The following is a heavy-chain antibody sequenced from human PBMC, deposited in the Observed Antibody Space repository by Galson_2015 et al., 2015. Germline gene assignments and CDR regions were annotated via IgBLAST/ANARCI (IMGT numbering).Heavy chain of an antibody. D-gene: IGHD1-26*01. V-gene: IGHV3-30-3*01. Sequence: SLRLSCAASGFTFSSYAMHWVRQAPGKGLEWVAVISYDGSNKYYADSVKGRFTISRDNSKNTLYLQMNSLRAEDTAVYYRARPPYSVSYFLDYWGQGTLVTVSS. CDR2: ISYDGSNK. CDR3: ARPPYSVSYFLDY. J-gene: IGHJ4*02. CDR1: GFTFSSYA.